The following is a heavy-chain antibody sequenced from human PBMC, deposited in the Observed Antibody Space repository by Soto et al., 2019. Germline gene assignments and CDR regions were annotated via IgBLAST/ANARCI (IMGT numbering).Heavy chain of an antibody. CDR3: AKGGSYGGFGESGGDY. J-gene: IGHJ4*02. V-gene: IGHV3-23*01. CDR2: ISGSGGST. Sequence: GGSLRLSCAASGFTFSSYAMSWVRQAPGKGLEWVSAISGSGGSTYYADSVKGRFTISRDNSKNTLYLQMNSLRAEDTAVYYCAKGGSYGGFGESGGDYWGQGTLVTVSS. CDR1: GFTFSSYA. D-gene: IGHD3-10*01.